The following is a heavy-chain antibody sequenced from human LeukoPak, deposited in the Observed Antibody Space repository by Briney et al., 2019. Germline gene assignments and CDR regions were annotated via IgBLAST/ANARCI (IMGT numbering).Heavy chain of an antibody. Sequence: SVKVSCKASGGTFSSYAISWARQAPGQGLEWMGGIIPIFGTANYAQKFQGRVTITTDESTSTAYMELSSLRSEDTAVYYCARAGRWLRKLKSGDWFDPWGQGTLVTVSS. CDR2: IIPIFGTA. CDR1: GGTFSSYA. V-gene: IGHV1-69*05. CDR3: ARAGRWLRKLKSGDWFDP. D-gene: IGHD5-24*01. J-gene: IGHJ5*02.